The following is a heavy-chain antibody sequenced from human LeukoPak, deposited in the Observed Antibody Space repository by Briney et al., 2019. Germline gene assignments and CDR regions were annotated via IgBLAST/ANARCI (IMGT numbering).Heavy chain of an antibody. CDR2: IYHSGST. V-gene: IGHV4-38-2*02. D-gene: IGHD3-10*01. Sequence: SETLSLTCTVSGYSISSGYYWGWIRQPPGKGLEWIGSIYHSGSTSYNPSLKSRVIISVDTSKNQFSLKLRSVTAADTAIYYCARDPSRHYGSGSYNEVEWGQGTLVTVSS. CDR3: ARDPSRHYGSGSYNEVE. J-gene: IGHJ4*02. CDR1: GYSISSGYY.